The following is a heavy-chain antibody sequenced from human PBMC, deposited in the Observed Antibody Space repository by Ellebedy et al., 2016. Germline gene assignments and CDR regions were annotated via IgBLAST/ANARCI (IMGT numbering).Heavy chain of an antibody. D-gene: IGHD4-11*01. J-gene: IGHJ4*02. CDR1: GASITSYS. Sequence: SETLSLTCTVSGASITSYSWTWFRQPPGKGLEWIGYAQYYNPSLTSRVTISVDVSKNELPLKLTSVTAADTAMYYCARGKVDDYGNRLFDYWGPGTLVTVSS. CDR2: AQ. CDR3: ARGKVDDYGNRLFDY. V-gene: IGHV4-59*01.